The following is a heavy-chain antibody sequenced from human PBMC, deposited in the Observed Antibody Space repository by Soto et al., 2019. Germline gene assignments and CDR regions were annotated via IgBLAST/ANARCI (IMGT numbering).Heavy chain of an antibody. CDR2: IYPGDSDT. V-gene: IGHV5-51*01. Sequence: GECLKNSCKSSGYRFSTYWIGWVRQMPGKGLEWMGIIYPGDSDTRYSPSFQGLVSISADKSINTAYLQWTSLKASDTATYYCVSLRDTDDYRYRLDFSTQRTSVIGSAGM. CDR3: VSLRDTDDYRYRLDFSTQRTSVIGSAGM. CDR1: GYRFSTYW. J-gene: IGHJ6*01. D-gene: IGHD3-16*02.